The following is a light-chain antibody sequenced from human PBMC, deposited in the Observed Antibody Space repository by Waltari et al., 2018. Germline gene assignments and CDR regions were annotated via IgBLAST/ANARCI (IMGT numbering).Light chain of an antibody. Sequence: DIVMTQSPATLSVSPGERATLSCRASQSVANNLAWYQQKRGQAPRLLIYAASIRATGIPARFFGRGSGTEFTLTISSLQSEDSAVYYCQQSNNWPQTFGQGTKVEIK. CDR3: QQSNNWPQT. V-gene: IGKV3-15*01. CDR1: QSVANN. J-gene: IGKJ1*01. CDR2: AAS.